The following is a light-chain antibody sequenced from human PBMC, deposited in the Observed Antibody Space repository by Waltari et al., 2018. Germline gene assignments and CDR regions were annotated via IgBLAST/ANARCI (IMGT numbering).Light chain of an antibody. CDR1: QSVSRNY. J-gene: IGKJ2*01. Sequence: IVLTQSPATLSLSPGERANLSCGASQSVSRNYLAWYKQKPGLAPRLLIYDASFRATGIPDRFSGSVSGTDFTFTISRLEPEDFAVYYCQHYDNFPHTFGQGTKLEIK. V-gene: IGKV3D-20*01. CDR3: QHYDNFPHT. CDR2: DAS.